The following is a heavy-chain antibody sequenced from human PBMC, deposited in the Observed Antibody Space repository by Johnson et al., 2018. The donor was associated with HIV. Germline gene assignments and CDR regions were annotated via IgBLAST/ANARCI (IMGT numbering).Heavy chain of an antibody. V-gene: IGHV3-15*05. Sequence: VQLVESGGGVVQPGGSLRFSCAASGFTFTNAWMTWVRQAPGKGLEWVGRIKSKTDGGPIDYATPVKGRFTISRDNAKNSLYLQMNSRRAEDTALYYCARGYCSSTSCYAFFLPFDIWGQGTMVTVSS. J-gene: IGHJ3*02. CDR3: ARGYCSSTSCYAFFLPFDI. D-gene: IGHD2-2*01. CDR1: GFTFTNAW. CDR2: IKSKTDGGPI.